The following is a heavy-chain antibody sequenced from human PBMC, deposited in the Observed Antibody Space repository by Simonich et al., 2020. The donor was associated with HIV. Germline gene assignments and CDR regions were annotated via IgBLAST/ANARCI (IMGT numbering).Heavy chain of an antibody. D-gene: IGHD6-13*01. J-gene: IGHJ4*02. CDR1: GGSFTGYY. CDR2: INHSGST. CDR3: ARETPSSRGYSKDYFDY. V-gene: IGHV4-34*01. Sequence: QVQLQQWGAGLLKPSETLSLICAVYGGSFTGYYWSWIRQPPGKGLEWIGEINHSGSTNDNPDLKSRVTIAVDTSKNQVSLKLRSVTAADTAVYYCARETPSSRGYSKDYFDYWGQGTLVTVSS.